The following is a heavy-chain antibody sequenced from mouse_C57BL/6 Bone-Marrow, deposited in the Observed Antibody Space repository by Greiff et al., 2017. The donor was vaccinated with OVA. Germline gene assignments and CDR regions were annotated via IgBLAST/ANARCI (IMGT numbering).Heavy chain of an antibody. J-gene: IGHJ4*01. CDR2: IYPRSGNT. CDR3: ASTITTVPYYSAMDY. V-gene: IGHV1-81*01. CDR1: GYTFTSYG. D-gene: IGHD1-1*01. Sequence: QVQLQQSGAELARPGASVKLSCKASGYTFTSYGISWVKQRTGQGLEWIGEIYPRSGNTYYNEKFKGKATLTSDKSSSTAYMELRSLTSEDSSVYFCASTITTVPYYSAMDYWGQGTSVTVSS.